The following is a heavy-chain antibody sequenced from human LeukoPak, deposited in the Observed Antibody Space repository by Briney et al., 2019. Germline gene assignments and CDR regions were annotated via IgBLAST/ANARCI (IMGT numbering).Heavy chain of an antibody. CDR1: GFTFNTYA. CDR2: ISGGGGTA. J-gene: IGHJ4*02. D-gene: IGHD4/OR15-4a*01. V-gene: IGHV3-23*01. Sequence: GGSLRLSCAASGFTFNTYAMSWVRQAPGKGLEWVSVISGGGGTAHYADSVKGRFTISRDNSKNTVYLYMNSLRAEDTAVYYCAKESGALGAPLYDYWGRGILVTASS. CDR3: AKESGALGAPLYDY.